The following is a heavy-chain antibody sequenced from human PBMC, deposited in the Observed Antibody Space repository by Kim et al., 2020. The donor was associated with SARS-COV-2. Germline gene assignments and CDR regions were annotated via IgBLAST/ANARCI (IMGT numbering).Heavy chain of an antibody. Sequence: GGSLRLSCVASGFTFTTYAMNWVRQAPGKGLEWVSGVNGGGSGTYYADSVKGRFTISRDSSKNTLYLQMNSLRAEDTAVYYCAKELRMTTQTVGGDGFDLWGPGTLVTVSS. D-gene: IGHD4-17*01. CDR3: AKELRMTTQTVGGDGFDL. V-gene: IGHV3-23*01. CDR1: GFTFTTYA. J-gene: IGHJ4*02. CDR2: VNGGGSGT.